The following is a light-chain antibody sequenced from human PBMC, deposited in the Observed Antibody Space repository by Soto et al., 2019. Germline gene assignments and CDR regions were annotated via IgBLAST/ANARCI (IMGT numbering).Light chain of an antibody. CDR2: HAS. CDR3: QQYNSYS. CDR1: QSISNX. Sequence: DIQMTQSPSTLSASVGDRVTITCRASQSISNXLAWXXXKXGXAXKXXIXHASNLQSGVPSRFSGSGSGTEFTLTLSSLQPDDFATYYCQQYNSYSFGQGTKVDIK. V-gene: IGKV1-5*01. J-gene: IGKJ1*01.